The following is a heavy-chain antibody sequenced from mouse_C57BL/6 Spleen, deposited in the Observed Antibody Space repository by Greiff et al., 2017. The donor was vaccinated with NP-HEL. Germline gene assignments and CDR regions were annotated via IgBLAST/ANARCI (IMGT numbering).Heavy chain of an antibody. CDR3: TRKWDLYYFDY. J-gene: IGHJ2*01. CDR1: GYTYTDYE. V-gene: IGHV1-15*01. D-gene: IGHD1-3*01. CDR2: IDPETGGT. Sequence: VQLQESGAELVRPGASVTLSCKVSGYTYTDYEMHWVKQTPVHGLEWIGAIDPETGGTAYNQKFKGKAILTADKSSSTAYMELRSLTSEDSAVYYCTRKWDLYYFDYWGQGTTLTVSS.